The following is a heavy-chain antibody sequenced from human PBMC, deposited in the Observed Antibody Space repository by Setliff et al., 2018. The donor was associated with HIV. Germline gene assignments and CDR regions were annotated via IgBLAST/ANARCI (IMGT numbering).Heavy chain of an antibody. D-gene: IGHD6-25*01. V-gene: IGHV1-8*02. CDR2: MKPNSGHT. CDR1: GYSFTHND. J-gene: IGHJ3*02. CDR3: TRPLRTRSAIDPFHI. Sequence: ASVKVSCKASGYSFTHNDINWVRQATGQGLEWMGWMKPNSGHTANEHKFQVRVTMTRDTSISTAYMELSSLRSDDSALYYCTRPLRTRSAIDPFHIWGQGTLVTV.